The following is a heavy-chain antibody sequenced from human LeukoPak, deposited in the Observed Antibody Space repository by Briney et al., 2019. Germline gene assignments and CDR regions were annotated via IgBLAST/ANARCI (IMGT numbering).Heavy chain of an antibody. Sequence: GGSLRLSCAASGFTFDDYAMHWVRQAPGKGLEWVSGISWNSGSIGYADSVKGRFTISRDNAKNSLYLQMNSLRAEDMALYYCAKGNDYGGNNWFDPWGQGTLVTVSS. V-gene: IGHV3-9*03. CDR3: AKGNDYGGNNWFDP. CDR1: GFTFDDYA. CDR2: ISWNSGSI. J-gene: IGHJ5*02. D-gene: IGHD4-23*01.